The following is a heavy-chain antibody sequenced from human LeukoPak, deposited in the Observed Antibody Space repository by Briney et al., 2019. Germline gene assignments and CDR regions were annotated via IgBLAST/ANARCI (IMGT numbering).Heavy chain of an antibody. V-gene: IGHV3-7*01. J-gene: IGHJ3*02. CDR3: AAHKMVRGVIDAFDI. CDR2: IKQDGSEK. Sequence: GGSLRLSCAASGFTFSSYWMSWVRQAPGKGLEWVANIKQDGSEKYYVDFVKGRFTISRDNAKNSLYLQMNSLRAEDTAVYYCAAHKMVRGVIDAFDIWGQGTMVTVSS. CDR1: GFTFSSYW. D-gene: IGHD3-10*01.